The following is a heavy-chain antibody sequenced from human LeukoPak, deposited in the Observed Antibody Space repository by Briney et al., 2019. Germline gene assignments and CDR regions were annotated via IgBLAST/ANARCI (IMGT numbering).Heavy chain of an antibody. CDR1: GFTFSSYA. D-gene: IGHD5-24*01. Sequence: GRSLRLSCAPSGFTFSSYAMHWVRQAPGKGLEWVAVISYDGSNKYYADSVKGRFTISRDNSKNTLYLQMNSLRAEDTAVYYCARDHWGRWLQSIDYWGQGTLVTVSS. CDR3: ARDHWGRWLQSIDY. J-gene: IGHJ4*02. V-gene: IGHV3-30-3*01. CDR2: ISYDGSNK.